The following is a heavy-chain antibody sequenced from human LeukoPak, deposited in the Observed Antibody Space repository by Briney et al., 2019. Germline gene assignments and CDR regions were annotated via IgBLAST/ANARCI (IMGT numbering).Heavy chain of an antibody. J-gene: IGHJ4*02. Sequence: PGGSLRLSCAASGFTFSSYSMNWVRQAPGKGLEWVSYISSSSSTIYYADSVKGRFTISRDNAKNSLHLQMNSLRAEDTAVYYCARAPGRSWPHLFDYWGQGTLVTVSS. D-gene: IGHD6-13*01. CDR2: ISSSSSTI. CDR1: GFTFSSYS. V-gene: IGHV3-48*01. CDR3: ARAPGRSWPHLFDY.